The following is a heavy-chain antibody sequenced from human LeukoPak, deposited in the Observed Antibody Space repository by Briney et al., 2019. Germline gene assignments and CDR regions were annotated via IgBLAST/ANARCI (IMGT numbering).Heavy chain of an antibody. V-gene: IGHV4-39*01. D-gene: IGHD5-12*01. CDR2: IYYSGST. CDR3: ARDIVATIGDLYYYYYGMDV. CDR1: GGSISSSSYY. Sequence: PSETLSLTCTVSGGSISSSSYYWGWTRQPPGKGLEWIGSIYYSGSTYYNPSLKSRVTISVDTSKNQFSLKLSSVTAADTAVYYCARDIVATIGDLYYYYYGMDVWGQGTTVTVSS. J-gene: IGHJ6*02.